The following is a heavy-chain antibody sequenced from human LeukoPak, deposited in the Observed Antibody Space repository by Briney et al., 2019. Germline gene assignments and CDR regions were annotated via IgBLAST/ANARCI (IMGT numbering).Heavy chain of an antibody. V-gene: IGHV4-59*01. J-gene: IGHJ4*02. CDR1: GGSTDSYYY. Sequence: PSETLSLTCTVSGGSTDSYYYWSWIRQPPGKGLEWIGYIYYSGSTNYNPSLKSRVTISVDTSKNQFSLKLSSVTAADTAVYYCARATYSSSFFDYWGQGTLVTVSS. CDR3: ARATYSSSFFDY. CDR2: IYYSGST. D-gene: IGHD6-6*01.